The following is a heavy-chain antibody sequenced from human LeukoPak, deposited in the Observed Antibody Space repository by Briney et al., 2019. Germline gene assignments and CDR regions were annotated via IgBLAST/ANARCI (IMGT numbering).Heavy chain of an antibody. CDR2: INPNSGGT. CDR1: GYTFTGYY. D-gene: IGHD2-21*02. J-gene: IGHJ4*02. Sequence: GASVKVSCKASGYTFTGYYMHWVRQAPGQGLEWMGWINPNSGGTNYAQKFQGRVTMTRDTSISTAYMELSRLRSDDTAVYYCARGDVVVTAMAFLSDYRGQGTLVTVSS. CDR3: ARGDVVVTAMAFLSDY. V-gene: IGHV1-2*02.